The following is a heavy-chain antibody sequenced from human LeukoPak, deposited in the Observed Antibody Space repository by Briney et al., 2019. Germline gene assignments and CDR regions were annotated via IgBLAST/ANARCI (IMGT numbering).Heavy chain of an antibody. CDR2: IYHSGST. D-gene: IGHD2-15*01. V-gene: IGHV4-30-2*01. CDR3: ARDIVVVAASLYYFDY. Sequence: PSETLSLTCTVSGGSISSGGYYWSWIRQPPGKGLEWIGYIYHSGSTYYNPSLKSRVTISVDRSKNQFSLKLSSVTAADTAVYYCARDIVVVAASLYYFDYWGQGTLVTVSS. J-gene: IGHJ4*02. CDR1: GGSISSGGYY.